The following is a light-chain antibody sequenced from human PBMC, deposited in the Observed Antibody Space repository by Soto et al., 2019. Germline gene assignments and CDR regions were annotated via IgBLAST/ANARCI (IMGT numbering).Light chain of an antibody. CDR1: QTVRNNY. CDR3: QQFSSYPLT. J-gene: IGKJ4*01. Sequence: VLTQSPGTLSLSPGERATLSCRASQTVRNNYLAWYQQKPGQAPRLLIYDASSRATGIPDRFSGGGSGTTFTLPISSLEPEDFAVYYCQQFSSYPLTFGGGTKVDI. CDR2: DAS. V-gene: IGKV3-20*01.